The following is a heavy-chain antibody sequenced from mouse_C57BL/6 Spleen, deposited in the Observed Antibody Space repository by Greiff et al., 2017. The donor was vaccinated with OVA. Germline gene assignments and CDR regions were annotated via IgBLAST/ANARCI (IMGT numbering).Heavy chain of an antibody. D-gene: IGHD1-1*01. CDR3: ARLGGITTVVDY. V-gene: IGHV1-69*01. Sequence: QVQLQQPGAELVMPGASVKLSCKASGYTFTSYWMHWVKQRPGQGLEWIGEIDPSDSYTNYNQKFKGKSTLTVDKSSSTAYMQLSSLTSEDSAVYYCARLGGITTVVDYWGQGTTLTVSS. CDR1: GYTFTSYW. CDR2: IDPSDSYT. J-gene: IGHJ2*01.